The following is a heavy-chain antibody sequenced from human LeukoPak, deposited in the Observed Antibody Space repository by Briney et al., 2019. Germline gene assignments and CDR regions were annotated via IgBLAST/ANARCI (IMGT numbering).Heavy chain of an antibody. CDR3: AKDMAYDDSSGQSPFDY. CDR2: ISWDGGST. V-gene: IGHV3-43D*04. J-gene: IGHJ4*02. D-gene: IGHD3-22*01. Sequence: GGSLRLSCAASGFTFDDYAVHWVRQAPGKGLEWVSLISWDGGSTYYADSVKGRFTISRDNSKNSLYLQMNSLRAEDTALYYCAKDMAYDDSSGQSPFDYWGQGTLVTVSS. CDR1: GFTFDDYA.